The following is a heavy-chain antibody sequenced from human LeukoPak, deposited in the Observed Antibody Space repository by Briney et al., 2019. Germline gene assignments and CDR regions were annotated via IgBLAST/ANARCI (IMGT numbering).Heavy chain of an antibody. CDR1: GGTFSSYA. CDR3: ASRSLPDYYDSSGDYYFDY. D-gene: IGHD3-22*01. J-gene: IGHJ4*02. Sequence: SVKVSCKASGGTFSSYAISWVRQAPGQGLEWMGGIIPIFGTANYAQKFQGRVTITTDESTSTAYVELSSLRSEDTAVYYCASRSLPDYYDSSGDYYFDYWGQGTLVTVSS. V-gene: IGHV1-69*05. CDR2: IIPIFGTA.